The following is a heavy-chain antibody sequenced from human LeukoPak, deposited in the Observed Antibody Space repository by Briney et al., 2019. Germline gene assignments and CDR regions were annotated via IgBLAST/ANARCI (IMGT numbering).Heavy chain of an antibody. CDR1: GGSISSYY. CDR2: IYTSGST. Sequence: SETLSLTCTVSGGSISSYYWSWIRQPAGKGLEWIGRIYTSGSTNYNPSLKSRVTMSVDTSKNQFSLKLSSVTAADTAAYYCARDRGSYYNYYYYYMDVWGKGTTVTVSS. J-gene: IGHJ6*03. V-gene: IGHV4-4*07. D-gene: IGHD1-26*01. CDR3: ARDRGSYYNYYYYYMDV.